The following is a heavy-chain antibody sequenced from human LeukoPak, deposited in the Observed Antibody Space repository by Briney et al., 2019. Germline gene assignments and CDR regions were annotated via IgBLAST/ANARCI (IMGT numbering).Heavy chain of an antibody. CDR3: AKPTHYSGSGSHPKTHYYDY. D-gene: IGHD3-10*01. V-gene: IGHV3-23*01. CDR2: ISGSGGRT. CDR1: GFTFSNYA. Sequence: GGSLRLSCAASGFTFSNYAMSWVRQAPGKGLEWVSSISGSGGRTYYADSVKGRFTISRDNSKNTLYLQINSLRAEDTAVYYCAKPTHYSGSGSHPKTHYYDYWRHGTLVTVSS. J-gene: IGHJ4*01.